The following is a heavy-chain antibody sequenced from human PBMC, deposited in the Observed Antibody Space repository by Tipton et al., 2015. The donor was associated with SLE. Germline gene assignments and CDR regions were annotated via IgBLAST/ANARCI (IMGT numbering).Heavy chain of an antibody. V-gene: IGHV4-59*02. Sequence: TLSLTCNVSGGSVFRHYWSWIRQPPGKAMEWMGHIYYSGSTLYNPSLKSRVTIEVDMSRNQFSLRLTSVTPADTAIYHCARGGSYSDFDYWGQGTQVTVSS. D-gene: IGHD1-26*01. CDR2: IYYSGST. J-gene: IGHJ4*02. CDR1: GGSVFRHY. CDR3: ARGGSYSDFDY.